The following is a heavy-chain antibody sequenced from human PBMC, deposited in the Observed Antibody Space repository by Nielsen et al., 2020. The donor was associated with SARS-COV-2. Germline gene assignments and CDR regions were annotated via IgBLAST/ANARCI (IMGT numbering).Heavy chain of an antibody. Sequence: SETLSLTCTVSGDSISSRSYSWGWIRQSPGKGLEWIGSMFYSGSTYYNPSLKSRVTISLDTSKNQFSLNLNSVTAADTAVYYCARRSSGGYSRRFFDYWGQGALVTVSS. D-gene: IGHD3-22*01. V-gene: IGHV4-39*01. J-gene: IGHJ4*02. CDR3: ARRSSGGYSRRFFDY. CDR1: GDSISSRSYS. CDR2: MFYSGST.